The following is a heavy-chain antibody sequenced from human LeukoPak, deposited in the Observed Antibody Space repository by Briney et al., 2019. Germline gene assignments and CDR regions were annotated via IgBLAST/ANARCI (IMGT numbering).Heavy chain of an antibody. CDR3: ARDSSDSGYADAFDI. Sequence: ASVKVSCKASGYTFTSYYMHWVRQAPGQGLEWMGIINPSGGSKSYAQKFQGRVTMTRDMSTSIVYMELSSLRSEDTAVYYCARDSSDSGYADAFDIWGQGTMVTVSS. J-gene: IGHJ3*02. CDR1: GYTFTSYY. D-gene: IGHD5-12*01. CDR2: INPSGGSK. V-gene: IGHV1-46*01.